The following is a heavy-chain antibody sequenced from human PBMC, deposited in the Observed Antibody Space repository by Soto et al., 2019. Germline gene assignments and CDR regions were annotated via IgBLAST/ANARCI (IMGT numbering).Heavy chain of an antibody. CDR3: ARTTVPNYYGDY. J-gene: IGHJ4*02. CDR1: GYSFTNYY. CDR2: INPNSGGT. D-gene: IGHD3-22*01. Sequence: QVQLVQSGAEVKKPGASVKVSCKASGYSFTNYYVHWVRQAPGQGLEWMGWINPNSGGTNFAQRFQDRLTLTRDTSINTAYMELSRLRSDDTAMYFWARTTVPNYYGDYWGQGTLVTVS. V-gene: IGHV1-2*02.